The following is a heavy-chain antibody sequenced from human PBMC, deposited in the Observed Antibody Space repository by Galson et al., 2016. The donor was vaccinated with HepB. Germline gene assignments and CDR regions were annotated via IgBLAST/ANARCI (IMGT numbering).Heavy chain of an antibody. V-gene: IGHV3-53*01. CDR3: EGYSDPFDI. Sequence: SLRLSCAASGFTVSGKYMSWARQAPGKGLEWVAVIFSVDATYYRDSVKGRFTISRDNSKNTLYLQMNNLRAEDTAGYYCEGYSDPFDIWGQGTMVTVSS. J-gene: IGHJ3*02. CDR1: GFTVSGKY. CDR2: IFSVDAT. D-gene: IGHD3-22*01.